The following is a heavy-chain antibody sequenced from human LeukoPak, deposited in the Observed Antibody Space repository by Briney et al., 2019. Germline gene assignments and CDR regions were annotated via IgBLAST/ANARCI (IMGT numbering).Heavy chain of an antibody. D-gene: IGHD3-10*01. CDR1: GGSISSYY. CDR2: ISRSGST. CDR3: ARGAYGSRNSNWFHP. J-gene: IGHJ5*02. Sequence: PSETLSLTCTVSGGSISSYYWSWIRQPAGKGLEWIGRISRSGSTDYNPSLKSRVAISVDTSNNQFSLKLTSVTAADTAVYFCARGAYGSRNSNWFHPWGQGTLVTVSS. V-gene: IGHV4-4*07.